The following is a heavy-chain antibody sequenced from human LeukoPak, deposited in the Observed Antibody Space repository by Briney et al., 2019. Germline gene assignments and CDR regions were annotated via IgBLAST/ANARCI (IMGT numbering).Heavy chain of an antibody. Sequence: SETLSLTCTVSGGSISSYYWSWIRQPPGKGLEWIGYIYYSGSTNYNPSLKSRVTISVDTSKNQFSLKLSSVTAADTAVYYCARVVDDFWSGCYYYFDYWGQGTLVTVSS. CDR3: ARVVDDFWSGCYYYFDY. CDR2: IYYSGST. D-gene: IGHD3-3*01. CDR1: GGSISSYY. J-gene: IGHJ4*02. V-gene: IGHV4-59*01.